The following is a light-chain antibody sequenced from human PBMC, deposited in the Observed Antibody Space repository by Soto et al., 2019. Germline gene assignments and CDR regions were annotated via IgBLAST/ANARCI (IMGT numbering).Light chain of an antibody. V-gene: IGKV3-15*01. J-gene: IGKJ1*01. CDR1: QGVSSN. CDR3: QQRSNWPRT. Sequence: EVVMTQSPATLSVSPGDTATLSCRASQGVSSNLAWYQQKSGQAPRLLIYGASTRATGVPARFSGSGSGTEFTLTISRLQSEDFAVYYCQQRSNWPRTFGQGTKVDIK. CDR2: GAS.